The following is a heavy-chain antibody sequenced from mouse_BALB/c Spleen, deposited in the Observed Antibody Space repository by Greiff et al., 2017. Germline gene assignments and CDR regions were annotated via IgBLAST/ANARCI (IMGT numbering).Heavy chain of an antibody. CDR3: AITGTRYFDV. CDR1: GYSITSGYY. V-gene: IGHV3-6*02. CDR2: ISYDGSN. J-gene: IGHJ1*01. D-gene: IGHD4-1*01. Sequence: EVQLVESGPGLVKPSQSLSLTCSVTGYSITSGYYWNWIRQFPGNKLEWMGYISYDGSNNYNPSLKNRISITRDTSKNQFFLKLNSVTTEDTATYYCAITGTRYFDVWGAGTTVTVSS.